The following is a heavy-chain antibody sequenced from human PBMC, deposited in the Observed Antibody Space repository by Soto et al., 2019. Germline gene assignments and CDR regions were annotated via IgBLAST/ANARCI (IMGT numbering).Heavy chain of an antibody. D-gene: IGHD2-15*01. V-gene: IGHV2-5*02. CDR1: GFSLRTSGLG. Sequence: QITLKESGPTLVKPTQTLTLTCTFSGFSLRTSGLGVGWIRQPPGKALEWLALIYWDGDKRYNPSLNNRVIITEDTSKNQGVLTMTNIYPVDTATYLCARRRLTVTVATAFDLWGEGTMVTVSS. CDR2: IYWDGDK. J-gene: IGHJ3*01. CDR3: ARRRLTVTVATAFDL.